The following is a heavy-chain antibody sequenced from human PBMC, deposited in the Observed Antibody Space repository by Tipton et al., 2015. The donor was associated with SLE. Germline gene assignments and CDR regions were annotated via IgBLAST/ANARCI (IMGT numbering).Heavy chain of an antibody. CDR2: ITRTGGTT. Sequence: SLRLSCTASGFVFGSYTMTWVRQAPGKGLEWVSAITRTGGTTYYADSVRGRFTISRDNSKNTLYLQMNSLRAEDTAVYYCALDSSFDYWGQGTLVTVSS. CDR1: GFVFGSYT. V-gene: IGHV3-23*01. D-gene: IGHD6-13*01. J-gene: IGHJ4*02. CDR3: ALDSSFDY.